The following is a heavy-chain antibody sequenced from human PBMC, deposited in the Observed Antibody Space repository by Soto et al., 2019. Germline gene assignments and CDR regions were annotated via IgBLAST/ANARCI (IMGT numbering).Heavy chain of an antibody. V-gene: IGHV1-3*01. CDR3: ARVQRPHYYDFSGYHPLDY. CDR1: GYTFTSYA. Sequence: QVQLVQSGAEVKKPGASVKVSCKASGYTFTSYAMHWVRQAPGQRLEWMGWINAGNGNTKYSQKFQGRVTITRDTSASTAYMELSSLRSEDTAVYYCARVQRPHYYDFSGYHPLDYWGQGTLVTVSS. CDR2: INAGNGNT. J-gene: IGHJ4*02. D-gene: IGHD3-22*01.